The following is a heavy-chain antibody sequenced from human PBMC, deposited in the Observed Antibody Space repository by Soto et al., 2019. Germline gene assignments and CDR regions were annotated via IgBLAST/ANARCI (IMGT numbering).Heavy chain of an antibody. J-gene: IGHJ4*02. D-gene: IGHD3-16*01. CDR2: IYSGGST. V-gene: IGHV3-66*01. CDR3: ARDPWAADY. Sequence: EVQLVESGGGVVQPGGSLRLSCAASGFTVSTKYMSWVRQAPGKGLEWVSVIYSGGSTFYADSVRGRFPISTDNSKNTVNLEMNSLRAEDTAVYYCARDPWAADYWGQGTLVTVSS. CDR1: GFTVSTKY.